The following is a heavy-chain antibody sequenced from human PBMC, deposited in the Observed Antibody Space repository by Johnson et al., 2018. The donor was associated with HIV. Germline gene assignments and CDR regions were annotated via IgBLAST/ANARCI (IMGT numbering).Heavy chain of an antibody. CDR2: ISWNSGTI. CDR3: TRDGVYSSPHDAFDI. Sequence: VQLVESGGGLVQPGRSLRLSCAASGFTFDDYAMHWVRQAPGKGLALVSGISWNSGTIGYADSLKGRFTISRDNAQDSLYLQMDNLRAEDSAVYYCTRDGVYSSPHDAFDIWGQGTVDTVSS. J-gene: IGHJ3*02. CDR1: GFTFDDYA. D-gene: IGHD6-13*01. V-gene: IGHV3-9*01.